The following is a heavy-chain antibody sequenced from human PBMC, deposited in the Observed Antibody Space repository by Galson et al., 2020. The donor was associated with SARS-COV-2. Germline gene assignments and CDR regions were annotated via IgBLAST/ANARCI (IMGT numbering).Heavy chain of an antibody. V-gene: IGHV3-30*02. J-gene: IGHJ4*02. CDR1: GFTFSSYG. CDR2: IRYDGNYK. D-gene: IGHD1-26*01. CDR3: AKDLIVGATSLFDY. Sequence: GGSLRLSCVGSGFTFSSYGMHWVRQAPGKGLEWVAFIRYDGNYKNYGDSVKGRLTISRDNSKNTLYLQMNSLRAEDTAVYYCAKDLIVGATSLFDYWGQGTLVTVSS.